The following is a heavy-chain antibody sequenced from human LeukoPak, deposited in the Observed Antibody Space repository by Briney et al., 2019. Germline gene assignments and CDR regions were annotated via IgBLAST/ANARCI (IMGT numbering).Heavy chain of an antibody. CDR3: AKGSDEAIAGAGNWFDP. J-gene: IGHJ5*02. D-gene: IGHD6-19*01. CDR1: GFTFHDYA. Sequence: PGGSLTLSCAASGFTFHDYAMHWVRHAPGKGLEWVSGIRWNSGSIVYADSVKGRFTISRDNAKNSLYLQMNSLRAEDTAVYYCAKGSDEAIAGAGNWFDPWGQGTLVTVSS. V-gene: IGHV3-9*01. CDR2: IRWNSGSI.